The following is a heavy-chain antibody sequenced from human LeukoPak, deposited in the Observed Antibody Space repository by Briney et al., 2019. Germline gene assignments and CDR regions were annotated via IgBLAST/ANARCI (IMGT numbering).Heavy chain of an antibody. CDR3: ARHTYTYAKYYYYMDV. CDR2: IYYSGTT. Sequence: SETLSLTCTVSGGSISDTSHSWGWIRQPPGEGLEWIGSIYYSGTTYYNPSLNSRVTISVDTSKNQFSLELSFLTAADTALYYCARHTYTYAKYYYYMDVWGKGTTVTVSS. D-gene: IGHD5-18*01. V-gene: IGHV4-39*01. CDR1: GGSISDTSHS. J-gene: IGHJ6*03.